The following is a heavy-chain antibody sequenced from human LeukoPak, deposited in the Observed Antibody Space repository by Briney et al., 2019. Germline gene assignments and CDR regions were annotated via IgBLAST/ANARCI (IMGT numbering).Heavy chain of an antibody. V-gene: IGHV4-59*08. D-gene: IGHD4-17*01. CDR1: GGSISSYY. CDR3: ARHSLLGGDYDY. CDR2: IYYSGST. J-gene: IGHJ4*02. Sequence: SETLSLTCTVSGGSISSYYWSWIRQPPGKGLEWIGYIYYSGSTNYNPSLKSRVTISVDTSKNQFSLKLSSVTAADTAVYYCARHSLLGGDYDYWGQGTLVTVSS.